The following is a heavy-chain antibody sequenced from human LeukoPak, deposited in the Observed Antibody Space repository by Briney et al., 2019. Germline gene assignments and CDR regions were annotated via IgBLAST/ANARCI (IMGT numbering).Heavy chain of an antibody. V-gene: IGHV3-9*01. CDR1: GFTFDDYA. J-gene: IGHJ4*02. CDR2: ISWNSGSI. Sequence: GRPLRLSCAASGFTFDDYAMHWVRQAPGKGLEWVSGISWNSGSISYADSVKGRFTISRDNAKNSLYLQMNSLRAEDTALYYCAKARGSLISYYFDYWGQGTLVTVSS. CDR3: AKARGSLISYYFDY. D-gene: IGHD3-10*01.